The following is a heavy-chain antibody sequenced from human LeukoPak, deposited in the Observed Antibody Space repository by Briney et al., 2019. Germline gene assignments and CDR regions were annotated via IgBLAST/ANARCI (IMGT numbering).Heavy chain of an antibody. V-gene: IGHV3-30*04. CDR2: ISSDGSNK. Sequence: GRSLRLSCAASGFTFSSYAMHWVRQPPGKGLEWVAVISSDGSNKYSADSVKGRFTFSRDNSKNTVSLQMNSLRVEDTAVYYCARVYDSSGYYKTPIDYWGQGTLVTVSS. CDR3: ARVYDSSGYYKTPIDY. J-gene: IGHJ4*02. D-gene: IGHD3-22*01. CDR1: GFTFSSYA.